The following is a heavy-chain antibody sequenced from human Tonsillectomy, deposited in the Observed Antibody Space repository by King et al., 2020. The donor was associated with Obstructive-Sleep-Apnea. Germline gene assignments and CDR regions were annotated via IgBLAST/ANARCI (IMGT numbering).Heavy chain of an antibody. D-gene: IGHD5-12*01. CDR1: GFTFSSYA. J-gene: IGHJ4*02. CDR3: AKAPLPIVATIRHYFDS. V-gene: IGHV3-23*04. CDR2: ISGTSGRT. Sequence: VQLVESGGGLVQPGGSLRLSCAASGFTFSSYAMSWVRQAPGKGLEWVSPISGTSGRTYYADSVKGRFTISRDNSKNTLYLQMNSLRAEDTAVYYCAKAPLPIVATIRHYFDSWGQGTLVTVSS.